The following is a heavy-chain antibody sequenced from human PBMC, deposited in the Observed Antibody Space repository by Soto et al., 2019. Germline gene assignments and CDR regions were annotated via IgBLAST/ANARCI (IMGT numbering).Heavy chain of an antibody. V-gene: IGHV3-74*01. CDR3: ARGRKPGRDAFDI. J-gene: IGHJ3*02. Sequence: GGSLRLSCAASGFTFSSYWMHWVRQAPGKGLVWVSRINSDGSSTSYADSVKGRFTISRDNAKNTLYLPMNSLRAEDTAVYYCARGRKPGRDAFDIWGQGTMVTVSS. CDR2: INSDGSST. D-gene: IGHD1-26*01. CDR1: GFTFSSYW.